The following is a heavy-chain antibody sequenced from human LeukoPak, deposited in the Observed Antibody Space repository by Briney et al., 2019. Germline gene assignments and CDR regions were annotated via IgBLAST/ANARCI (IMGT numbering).Heavy chain of an antibody. D-gene: IGHD4-17*01. CDR3: ARDSEGSRAQNDYGDYAYYFDY. CDR2: INPSGGST. V-gene: IGHV1-46*01. Sequence: GASVKVSCKASGYTFTSYYIYWVRQAPGQGLEWMGIINPSGGSTSYAQKFQGRVTMTRDMSTSTVYMEMSSLRSEDTAVYYCARDSEGSRAQNDYGDYAYYFDYWGQGTLVTVSS. J-gene: IGHJ4*02. CDR1: GYTFTSYY.